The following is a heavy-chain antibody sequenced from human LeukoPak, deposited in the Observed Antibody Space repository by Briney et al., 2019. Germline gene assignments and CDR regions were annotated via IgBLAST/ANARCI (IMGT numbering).Heavy chain of an antibody. V-gene: IGHV3-66*01. CDR3: ARGLGSSFAGGN. CDR1: GFTVSSNY. CDR2: IYSGGST. D-gene: IGHD6-6*01. Sequence: GGSLRLSCAASGFTVSSNYMSWVRQAPGKGLEWVSVIYSGGSTYYTDSGKGRLTISRENSKKTLYLQMNSLRAEDTAVYYCARGLGSSFAGGNWGQGTLVTVSS. J-gene: IGHJ4*02.